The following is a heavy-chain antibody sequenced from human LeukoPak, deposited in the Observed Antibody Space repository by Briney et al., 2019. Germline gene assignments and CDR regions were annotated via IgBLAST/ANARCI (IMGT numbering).Heavy chain of an antibody. J-gene: IGHJ4*02. CDR3: ARDVISYYYDSTGSPIGSHFDY. V-gene: IGHV1-18*01. CDR2: ISAYNGNT. D-gene: IGHD3-22*01. CDR1: GYTFTSYG. Sequence: GASVKVSCKASGYTFTSYGISWVRQAPGQGLEWMGWISAYNGNTNYAQKLQGRVTMTTDTSTSTAYMELRSLRSEDTAVYYCARDVISYYYDSTGSPIGSHFDYWGQGTLVTVSP.